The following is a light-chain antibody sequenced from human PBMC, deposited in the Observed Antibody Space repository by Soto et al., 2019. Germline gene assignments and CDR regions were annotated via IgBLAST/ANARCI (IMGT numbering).Light chain of an antibody. CDR3: QHYNNWPLT. CDR2: DAS. CDR1: QSVSSN. Sequence: EIVMTQSPATLSVSPGERATLSCRASQSVSSNLAWYQQKPGQTPRLLIYDASSRATGIPARFSGSGSGTDFTLTISSLQSEDFAVYYCQHYNNWPLTFGGGTNVEIK. J-gene: IGKJ4*01. V-gene: IGKV3-15*01.